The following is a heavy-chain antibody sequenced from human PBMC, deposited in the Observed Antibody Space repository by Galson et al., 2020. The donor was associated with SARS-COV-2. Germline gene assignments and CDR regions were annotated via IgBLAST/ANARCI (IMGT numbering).Heavy chain of an antibody. V-gene: IGHV3-30*18. CDR2: ISYDGSNK. D-gene: IGHD3-22*01. CDR3: AKDIAYYYDIYYNYGMDV. J-gene: IGHJ6*02. CDR1: GFTFSSYG. Sequence: GESLKISCAASGFTFSSYGMHWVRQAPGKGLEWVAVISYDGSNKYYADSVKGRFTISRDNSKNTLYLQMNSLRAEDTAVYYCAKDIAYYYDIYYNYGMDVWGQGTTVTVS.